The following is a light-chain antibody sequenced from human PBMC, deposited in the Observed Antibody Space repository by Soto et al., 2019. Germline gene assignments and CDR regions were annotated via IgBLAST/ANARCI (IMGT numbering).Light chain of an antibody. J-gene: IGKJ1*01. CDR2: GAS. V-gene: IGKV3-20*01. CDR1: QSVGSNY. CDR3: QQYGSSPET. Sequence: EIVLTQSPGTLSLSPGTRATLSCRASQSVGSNYLAWYQQKPGQAPRLLIYGASSRATGIPDRFSCSGSGTDFTLTVSRLEPEDFAVYYCQQYGSSPETFGQGTKVDI.